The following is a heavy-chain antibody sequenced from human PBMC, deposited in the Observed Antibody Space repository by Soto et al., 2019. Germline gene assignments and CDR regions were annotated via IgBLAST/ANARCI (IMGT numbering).Heavy chain of an antibody. Sequence: QVQLVQSGAEVKKPGSSVKVSCKASGGTFSSYAISWVRQAPGQGLEWMGGIIPIFGTANYAQKFQGRVTITADESTSTAYMGLSSLRSEDRAVYYCASDYGGESRDWYFDLWGRGTLVTVSS. D-gene: IGHD4-17*01. CDR3: ASDYGGESRDWYFDL. J-gene: IGHJ2*01. CDR2: IIPIFGTA. CDR1: GGTFSSYA. V-gene: IGHV1-69*12.